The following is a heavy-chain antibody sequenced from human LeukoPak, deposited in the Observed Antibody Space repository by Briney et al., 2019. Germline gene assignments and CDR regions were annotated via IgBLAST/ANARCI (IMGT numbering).Heavy chain of an antibody. V-gene: IGHV4-59*01. CDR3: ARDSGTTGEVKFDP. CDR1: GGSISSYY. Sequence: SETLSLTCTVSGGSISSYYWSWIRQPPGKGLGWIGYIYYSGSTNYNPSLKSRVTISVDTSKNQFSLRLSSVTAADTAVYYCARDSGTTGEVKFDPWGQGTLVTVSS. J-gene: IGHJ5*02. D-gene: IGHD3-10*01. CDR2: IYYSGST.